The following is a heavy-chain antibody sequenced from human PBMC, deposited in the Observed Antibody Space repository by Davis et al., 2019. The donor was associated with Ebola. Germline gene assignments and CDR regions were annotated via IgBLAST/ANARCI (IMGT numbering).Heavy chain of an antibody. CDR2: ISSSSSYI. V-gene: IGHV3-21*01. Sequence: GESLKISCAASGFTFSSYSMNWVRQAPGKGLEWVSSISSSSSYIYYADSVKGRFTISRDNAKNSLYLQMNSLRAEDTAVYYCARDYYDSSGYYYVDAFDIWGQGTMVTVSS. CDR3: ARDYYDSSGYYYVDAFDI. CDR1: GFTFSSYS. D-gene: IGHD3-22*01. J-gene: IGHJ3*02.